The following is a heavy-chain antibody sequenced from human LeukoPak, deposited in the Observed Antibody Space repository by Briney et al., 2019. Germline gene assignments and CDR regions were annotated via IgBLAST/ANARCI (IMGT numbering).Heavy chain of an antibody. Sequence: GGSLRLSCAASGFTFTIYAMSWVRQAPGKGPVWVSRIASDGSSTTYADSVKGRFSISRDNAKNTLYLQMNSLRVEDTAVYYCARGRPHGNDYWGQGTLVTVSS. CDR3: ARGRPHGNDY. V-gene: IGHV3-74*01. CDR1: GFTFTIYA. CDR2: IASDGSST. D-gene: IGHD4-23*01. J-gene: IGHJ4*02.